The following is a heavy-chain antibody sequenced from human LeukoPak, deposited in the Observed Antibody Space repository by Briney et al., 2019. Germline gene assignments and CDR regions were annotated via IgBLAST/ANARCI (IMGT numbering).Heavy chain of an antibody. CDR1: GGTFSSYA. CDR2: IIPIFGTA. J-gene: IGHJ5*02. Sequence: GASVKVSCKAFGGTFSSYAISWVRQATGQGLEWMGGIIPIFGTANYAQRFQDRVTITADESTSTAYMELSSLRSEDTAVYYCASHPRVGATHPYNWFDPWGQGTLVTVSS. CDR3: ASHPRVGATHPYNWFDP. V-gene: IGHV1-69*13. D-gene: IGHD1-26*01.